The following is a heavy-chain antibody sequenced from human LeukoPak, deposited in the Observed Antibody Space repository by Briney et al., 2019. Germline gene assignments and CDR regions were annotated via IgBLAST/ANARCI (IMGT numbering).Heavy chain of an antibody. V-gene: IGHV3-23*01. CDR2: ISGSGGTT. J-gene: IGHJ4*02. CDR1: GFTFSSYA. Sequence: GGSLRLSRAASGFTFSSYAMSWVRQAPGKGLEWVSGISGSGGTTYYADSVQGRFTISRDNSKKTLFLQMSSLRAEDTAVYYCAKGDVVTAIFPLDYWGRGTLVIVSS. CDR3: AKGDVVTAIFPLDY. D-gene: IGHD5-12*01.